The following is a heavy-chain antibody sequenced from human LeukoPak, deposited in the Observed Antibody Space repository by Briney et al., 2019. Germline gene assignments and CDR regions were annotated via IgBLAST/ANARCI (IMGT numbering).Heavy chain of an antibody. D-gene: IGHD3-22*01. Sequence: GESLKISCKGSGYSFTSYWIGGVRQMPGKGLEWMGIIYPGDSDTRYSPSFQGQVTISADKSISTAYLQWSSLKASDTAMYYCARHYDSSGYYFRYWGQGTLVTVSS. CDR1: GYSFTSYW. CDR3: ARHYDSSGYYFRY. V-gene: IGHV5-51*01. CDR2: IYPGDSDT. J-gene: IGHJ4*02.